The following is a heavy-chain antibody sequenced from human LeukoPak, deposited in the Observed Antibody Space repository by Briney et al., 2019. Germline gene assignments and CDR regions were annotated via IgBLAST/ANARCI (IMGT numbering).Heavy chain of an antibody. Sequence: GGALTLSRAASGFTFSNAWMSWLRQAPGKGVEWVGRSKRKKEGGTIDYAAPVKGRFTISRDDSKNTLYLQMNSLKTEDTAVYYCTTFTRYCSSTSCFKYYYVMDVWGQGTTVTVS. CDR2: SKRKKEGGTI. CDR1: GFTFSNAW. J-gene: IGHJ6*02. CDR3: TTFTRYCSSTSCFKYYYVMDV. V-gene: IGHV3-15*01. D-gene: IGHD2-2*01.